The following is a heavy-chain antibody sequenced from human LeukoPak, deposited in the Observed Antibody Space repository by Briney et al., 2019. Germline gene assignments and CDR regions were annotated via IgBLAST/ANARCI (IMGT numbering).Heavy chain of an antibody. Sequence: PSETLSLTCTVSGGSISSSSYYWGWIRQPPGKGLEWIGSIYYSGSTYYNPSLKGRVTISVDTSKNQFSLKLSSVTAADTAVYYCAKETYGDSHFDYWGQGTLVTVSS. V-gene: IGHV4-39*02. CDR1: GGSISSSSYY. CDR3: AKETYGDSHFDY. D-gene: IGHD4-17*01. J-gene: IGHJ4*02. CDR2: IYYSGST.